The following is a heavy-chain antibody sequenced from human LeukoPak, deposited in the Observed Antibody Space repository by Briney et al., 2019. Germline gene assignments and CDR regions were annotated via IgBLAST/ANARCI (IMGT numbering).Heavy chain of an antibody. CDR3: ASLDSSGWPYFDY. D-gene: IGHD6-19*01. CDR1: GFTFSSYA. J-gene: IGHJ4*02. V-gene: IGHV3-23*01. Sequence: TGGSLRLSCAASGFTFSSYAMSWVRQAPGKGLEWVSAISGSGGSTYYADSVKGRFTISRDNSKNTLYLQMNSLRAEDTAVYYCASLDSSGWPYFDYWGQGTLVTVSS. CDR2: ISGSGGST.